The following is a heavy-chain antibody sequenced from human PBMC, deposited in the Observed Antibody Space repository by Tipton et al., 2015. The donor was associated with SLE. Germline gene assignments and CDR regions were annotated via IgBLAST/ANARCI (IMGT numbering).Heavy chain of an antibody. Sequence: TLSLTCTVSGGSISSYYWSWIRQPPGKGLEWIGYIYYSGSTNYNPSLKSRVTISVDTSKNQFSLNLSSVTAADTAVYYCTRTIPSGWFGESVGAFDIWGQGTMVTVSS. V-gene: IGHV4-59*01. CDR3: TRTIPSGWFGESVGAFDI. CDR1: GGSISSYY. CDR2: IYYSGST. J-gene: IGHJ3*02. D-gene: IGHD3-10*01.